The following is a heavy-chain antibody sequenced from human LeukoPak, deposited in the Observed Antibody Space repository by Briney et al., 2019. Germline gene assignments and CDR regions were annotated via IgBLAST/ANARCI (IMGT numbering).Heavy chain of an antibody. D-gene: IGHD2-15*01. J-gene: IGHJ6*02. CDR1: GGTFSSYA. V-gene: IGHV1-69*01. CDR2: IIPIFGTA. Sequence: SVTVSCRASGGTFSSYALSWVRPAPGQGLEWTGGIIPIFGTANYAQKFQGRVTITADESTSTAYMELSSLRSEDTAVYYCARAAYYYYGMDVWGQGTTVTVSS. CDR3: ARAAYYYYGMDV.